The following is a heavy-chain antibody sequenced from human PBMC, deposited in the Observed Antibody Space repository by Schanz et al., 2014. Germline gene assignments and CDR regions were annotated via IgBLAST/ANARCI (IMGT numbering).Heavy chain of an antibody. D-gene: IGHD3-22*01. J-gene: IGHJ4*02. CDR2: FYYTGST. V-gene: IGHV4-39*01. CDR1: GASISSSSYY. CDR3: ARIYYYDSSGFGPFDY. Sequence: QLQLQESGPGLVKPSETLSLTCTVSGASISSSSYYWGWIRQPPGRGLEWIGSFYYTGSTYNNPSLKCRVPISVDTPKAQFSLKLSSVTAADTAVYYCARIYYYDSSGFGPFDYWGQGTLVTVSP.